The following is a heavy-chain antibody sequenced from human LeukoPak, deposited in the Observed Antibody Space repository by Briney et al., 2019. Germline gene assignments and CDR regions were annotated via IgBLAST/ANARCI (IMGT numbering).Heavy chain of an antibody. Sequence: GGSLRLSCAASGFTFSSYWMSWVRQAPGKGLEWVANIKQDGSEKYYVDSVKGRFTISRDNAKNSLYLQMNSLRAEDTAVYYCARGLHYDILTGYYKEIYYYYYYGMDVWGQGTTVTVSS. CDR3: ARGLHYDILTGYYKEIYYYYYYGMDV. V-gene: IGHV3-7*01. CDR2: IKQDGSEK. D-gene: IGHD3-9*01. CDR1: GFTFSSYW. J-gene: IGHJ6*02.